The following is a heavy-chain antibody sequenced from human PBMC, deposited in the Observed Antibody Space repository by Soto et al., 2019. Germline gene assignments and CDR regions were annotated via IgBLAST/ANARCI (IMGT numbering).Heavy chain of an antibody. Sequence: PGESLKISCKGSGYSFTSYWISWVRQMPGKGLEWMGRIDPSDSYTNYSPSFQGHVTISADKSISTAYLQWSSLKASDTAMYYCARFELKGKQWLASSWYFDLWGRGTLVTVSS. CDR3: ARFELKGKQWLASSWYFDL. CDR2: IDPSDSYT. J-gene: IGHJ2*01. V-gene: IGHV5-10-1*01. D-gene: IGHD6-19*01. CDR1: GYSFTSYW.